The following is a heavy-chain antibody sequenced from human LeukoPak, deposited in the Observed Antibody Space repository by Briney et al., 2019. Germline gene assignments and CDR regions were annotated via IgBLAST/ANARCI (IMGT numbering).Heavy chain of an antibody. CDR2: ISSSSSTM. Sequence: GGSLRLSCAASGFTFSSYSMNWVRQAPGKGLEWVSYISSSSSTMYYAGSVKGRFTISRDNAKNSLYLQMNSLRAEDTAVYYCARDWDYGMDVWGQGTTVTVSS. CDR1: GFTFSSYS. CDR3: ARDWDYGMDV. D-gene: IGHD3-16*01. V-gene: IGHV3-48*01. J-gene: IGHJ6*02.